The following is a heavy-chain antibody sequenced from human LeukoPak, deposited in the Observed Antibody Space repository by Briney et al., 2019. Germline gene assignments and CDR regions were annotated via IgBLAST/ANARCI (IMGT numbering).Heavy chain of an antibody. D-gene: IGHD1-26*01. V-gene: IGHV4-30-2*01. CDR3: ARSGGSHLDAFDI. CDR2: IYHSGST. CDR1: GGSISSGGYY. J-gene: IGHJ3*02. Sequence: SETLSLTCTVSGGSISSGGYYWSWIRQPPGKGLEWIGYIYHSGSTYYNPSLKSRVTISVGRSKNQFSLKLSSVTAADTAVYYCARSGGSHLDAFDIWGQGTMVTVAS.